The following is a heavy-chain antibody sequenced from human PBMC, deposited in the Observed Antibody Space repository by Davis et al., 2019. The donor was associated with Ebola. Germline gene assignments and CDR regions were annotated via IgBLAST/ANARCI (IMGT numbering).Heavy chain of an antibody. CDR2: ISSKSIFM. J-gene: IGHJ4*02. D-gene: IGHD2-2*02. CDR3: ALGYCSTTSCYTVD. V-gene: IGHV3-69-1*02. Sequence: GESLKISCVASGFTFSDFYMTWVRQAPGKGLEWVSTISSKSIFMYYADSVKGRFTISRDNAKNSLYLQMNSLRAEDTAVYYCALGYCSTTSCYTVDWGQGTLVTVSS. CDR1: GFTFSDFY.